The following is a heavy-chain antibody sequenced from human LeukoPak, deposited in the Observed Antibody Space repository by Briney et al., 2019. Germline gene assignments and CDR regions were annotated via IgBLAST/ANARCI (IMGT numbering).Heavy chain of an antibody. CDR3: VRSVSGWYGLFDY. J-gene: IGHJ4*02. CDR2: INMDGSTT. Sequence: PGGSLRLSCVASGFTLSNSWMHWVRQAAGKGLVWVSRINMDGSTTNYADSVRGRCTISRDNAKNTLHLQMNSLRAEDTAVYYCVRSVSGWYGLFDYWGQGTLVTLSS. D-gene: IGHD6-19*01. V-gene: IGHV3-74*01. CDR1: GFTLSNSW.